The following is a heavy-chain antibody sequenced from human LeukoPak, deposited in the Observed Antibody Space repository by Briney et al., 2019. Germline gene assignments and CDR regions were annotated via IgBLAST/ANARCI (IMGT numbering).Heavy chain of an antibody. CDR1: GGSISSSSYY. V-gene: IGHV4-39*07. J-gene: IGHJ3*02. CDR2: IYYSGST. Sequence: SETLSLTCTVSGGSISSSSYYWGWIRQPPGKGLEWIGSIYYSGSTYYNPSLKSRVTISVDTSKNQFSLKLSSVTAADTAVYYCARSIDSSGYYSVLVRNPGAFDIWGQGTMVTVSS. D-gene: IGHD3-22*01. CDR3: ARSIDSSGYYSVLVRNPGAFDI.